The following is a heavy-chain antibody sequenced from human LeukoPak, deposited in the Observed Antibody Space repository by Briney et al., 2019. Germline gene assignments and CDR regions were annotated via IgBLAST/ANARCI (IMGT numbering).Heavy chain of an antibody. CDR2: ISYSGST. D-gene: IGHD3-10*01. CDR3: ARAYYGSGSYYSNNKYYFDY. CDR1: GGSISSSSYY. Sequence: SETLSLTCTVSGGSISSSSYYWGWIRQPPGKGLEWIGYISYSGSTNYNPSLKSRVTISVDTSKNQFSLKLSSVTAADTAVYYCARAYYGSGSYYSNNKYYFDYWGQGTLVTVSS. V-gene: IGHV4-61*05. J-gene: IGHJ4*02.